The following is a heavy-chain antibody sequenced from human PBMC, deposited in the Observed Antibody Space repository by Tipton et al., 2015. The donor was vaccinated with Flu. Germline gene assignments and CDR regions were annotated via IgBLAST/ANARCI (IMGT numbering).Heavy chain of an antibody. CDR3: ARRDYSNYVSEPKNWFDP. CDR1: GDSIKYYY. V-gene: IGHV4-59*08. J-gene: IGHJ5*02. D-gene: IGHD4-11*01. Sequence: GSLRLSCTVPGDSIKYYYWSWIRQSPGKGLEWIGYMYDSGTTSYNPSLKSRVTISVDTSKNQFSLRLSSVTAADTAVYYCARRDYSNYVSEPKNWFDPWGQGTLVTVSS. CDR2: MYDSGTT.